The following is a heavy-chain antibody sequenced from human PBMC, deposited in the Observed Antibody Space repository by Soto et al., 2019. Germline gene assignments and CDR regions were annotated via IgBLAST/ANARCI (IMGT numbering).Heavy chain of an antibody. D-gene: IGHD6-13*01. V-gene: IGHV3-23*01. J-gene: IGHJ6*02. CDR1: GFTLSSYA. CDR3: AKDSSSWDYYYYGMDV. Sequence: LRXYCAASGFTLSSYAMSWVRQAPGKGLEWVSAISGSGGSTYYADSVKGRFTISRDNSKNTLYLQMNSLRAEDTAVYYCAKDSSSWDYYYYGMDVWGQGTTVTVSS. CDR2: ISGSGGST.